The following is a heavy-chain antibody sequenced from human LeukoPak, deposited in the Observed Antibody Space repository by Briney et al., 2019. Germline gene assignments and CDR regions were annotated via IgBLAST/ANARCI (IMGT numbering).Heavy chain of an antibody. J-gene: IGHJ4*02. D-gene: IGHD4-17*01. CDR1: GGSVSSGSYY. CDR2: IYYSGST. V-gene: IGHV4-61*01. Sequence: SETLSLTCTVSGGSVSSGSYYWSWIRQPPGKGLEWIGYIYYSGSTNYNPSLKSRVTISVDTSKNQFSLKLSSVTAADTAVYYCARVYGDYGWVFDYWGQGTLVTVSS. CDR3: ARVYGDYGWVFDY.